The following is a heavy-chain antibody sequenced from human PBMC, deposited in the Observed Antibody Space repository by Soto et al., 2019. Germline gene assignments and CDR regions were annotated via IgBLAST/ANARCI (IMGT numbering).Heavy chain of an antibody. CDR3: ARDYDFMITFGGAEYYYGMDV. Sequence: ASVKVSCKASGYTFTSYDMHLVRQPPGQGLEWMGIINPSGGSTSYAQKFQGRVTMTRDTSTSTVYMELSSLRSEDTAVYYCARDYDFMITFGGAEYYYGMDVWGQGTTVTVSS. J-gene: IGHJ6*02. V-gene: IGHV1-46*01. CDR2: INPSGGST. CDR1: GYTFTSYD. D-gene: IGHD3-16*01.